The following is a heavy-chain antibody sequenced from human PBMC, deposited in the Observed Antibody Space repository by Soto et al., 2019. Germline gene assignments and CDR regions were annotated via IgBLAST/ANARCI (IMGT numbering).Heavy chain of an antibody. D-gene: IGHD3-16*01. J-gene: IGHJ3*02. CDR1: GYSFTSYW. CDR2: IYPGDSDT. V-gene: IGHV5-51*01. CDR3: AGLMITFGGVTPYAFDI. Sequence: GESLKISCKGSGYSFTSYWIGWVRQMPGKGLEWMGIIYPGDSDTRYSPSFQGQVTISADKSISTAYLQWSSLKASDTAMYYCAGLMITFGGVTPYAFDIWGQGTMVTVSS.